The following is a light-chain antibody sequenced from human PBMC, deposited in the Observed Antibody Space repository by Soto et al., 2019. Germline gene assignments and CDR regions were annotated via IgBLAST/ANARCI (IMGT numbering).Light chain of an antibody. CDR2: GAS. V-gene: IGKV3D-20*02. CDR1: QSVSSSY. Sequence: EIVLTQSPGTLSLTKGERATLSCRASQSVSSSYLAWYQQKPGQAPRLLIYGASSRATGIPDRFSGSGSGTDFTLTISSLEPEDFAVYYCQQRSNWPPAFGQGTRLEIK. J-gene: IGKJ5*01. CDR3: QQRSNWPPA.